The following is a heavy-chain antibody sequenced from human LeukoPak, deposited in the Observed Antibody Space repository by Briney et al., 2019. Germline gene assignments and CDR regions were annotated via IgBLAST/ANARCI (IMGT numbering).Heavy chain of an antibody. CDR1: GYTFTGYY. J-gene: IGHJ3*02. CDR3: ASYYYDSSGPLVDAFDI. D-gene: IGHD3-22*01. CDR2: INPNSGDT. V-gene: IGHV1-2*02. Sequence: VASVKVSCKASGYTFTGYYMHWVRQAPGQGLEWMGWINPNSGDTSYAQKFQGRVTMTRDTSISTAYMELSRLRSDDTAVYYCASYYYDSSGPLVDAFDIWGQGTMVTVSS.